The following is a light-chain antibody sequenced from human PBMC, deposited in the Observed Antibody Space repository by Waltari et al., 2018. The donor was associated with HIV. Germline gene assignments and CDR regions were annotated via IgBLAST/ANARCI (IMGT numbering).Light chain of an antibody. Sequence: DIQMTQSPSTLSASVGARVTITCRASQSISNWLAWYQQKPGKAPKLLIYKASSLESGVPSRFSGSGSGTEYTLNISSLQPDDFATYYCQEYSGYFRTFGQGTKVEIK. J-gene: IGKJ1*01. CDR3: QEYSGYFRT. CDR1: QSISNW. V-gene: IGKV1-5*03. CDR2: KAS.